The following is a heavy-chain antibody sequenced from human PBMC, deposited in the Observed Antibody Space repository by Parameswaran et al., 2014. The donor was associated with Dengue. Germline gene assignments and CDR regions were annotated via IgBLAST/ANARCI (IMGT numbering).Heavy chain of an antibody. CDR2: IWYDGSNK. V-gene: IGHV3-33*01. D-gene: IGHD4-17*01. CDR3: ARTDYGDYGHYYYGMDV. Sequence: VRQAPGKGLEWVAVIWYDGSNKYYADSVKGRFTISRDNSKNTLYLQMNSLRAEDTAVYYCARTDYGDYGHYYYGMDVWGQGTTVTVSS. J-gene: IGHJ6*01.